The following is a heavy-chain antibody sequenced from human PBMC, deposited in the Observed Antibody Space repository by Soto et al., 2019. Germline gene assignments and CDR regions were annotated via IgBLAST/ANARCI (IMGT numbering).Heavy chain of an antibody. J-gene: IGHJ5*02. CDR2: MFYREGT. CDR1: GISISSGAYY. D-gene: IGHD3-10*01. CDR3: AREGGGRGVDA. V-gene: IGHV4-31*03. Sequence: QVQLQESGPGLVKPSQTLSLTCTVSGISISSGAYYWSWIRQHPGKGLEWIGYMFYREGTYYNPSLKHRVSITVDTSKDRFSLKLTSGPASDTAVFYGAREGGGRGVDAWGQGTLVTVSP.